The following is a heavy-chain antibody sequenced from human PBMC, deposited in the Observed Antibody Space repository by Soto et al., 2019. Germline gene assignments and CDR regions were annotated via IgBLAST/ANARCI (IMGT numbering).Heavy chain of an antibody. D-gene: IGHD3-3*01. V-gene: IGHV4-34*01. CDR1: GGSFIGYY. J-gene: IGHJ5*02. Sequence: PSETLSLTCAVYGGSFIGYYCIFIRQAPVKWLEWIGEINHSGSTNYNPSLKSRVTISVDTSKNQFSLKLSSVTAAATAVYYCARAHLAWFSRWFDPWGQGTLVTVSS. CDR2: INHSGST. CDR3: ARAHLAWFSRWFDP.